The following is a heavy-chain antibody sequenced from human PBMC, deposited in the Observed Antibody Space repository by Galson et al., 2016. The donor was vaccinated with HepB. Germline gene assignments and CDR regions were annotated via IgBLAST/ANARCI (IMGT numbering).Heavy chain of an antibody. V-gene: IGHV5-51*01. D-gene: IGHD3-3*01. J-gene: IGHJ4*02. Sequence: QSGAEVKKPGESLQISCKGSEYTFRNYWIAWVRQMPGKGLEWMGIIYPSDSDTRYSPSFQGQVTISADKSIRIVYLQWSGLKASDTAMYYCARFAPGIGEPRGCDYWGQGTLVTVSS. CDR3: ARFAPGIGEPRGCDY. CDR1: EYTFRNYW. CDR2: IYPSDSDT.